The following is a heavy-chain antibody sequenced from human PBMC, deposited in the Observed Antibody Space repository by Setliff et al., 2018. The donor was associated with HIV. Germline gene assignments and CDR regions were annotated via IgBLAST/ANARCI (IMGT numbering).Heavy chain of an antibody. J-gene: IGHJ4*02. Sequence: PGGSLRLSCAASGFTFNKYAMGWVRQAPGKGLEWVASIKEDGSRRDYVDSVKGRFTITRDNAKNSLFLQLSSLRTEDTAVYYCTRDFMGYWGQGTLVTVSS. CDR2: IKEDGSRR. CDR3: TRDFMGY. V-gene: IGHV3-7*01. CDR1: GFTFNKYA.